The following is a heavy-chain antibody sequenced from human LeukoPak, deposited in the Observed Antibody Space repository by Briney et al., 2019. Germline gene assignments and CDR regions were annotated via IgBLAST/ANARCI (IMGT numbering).Heavy chain of an antibody. CDR1: GYSFTSYW. CDR2: IYPGDSDT. D-gene: IGHD6-13*01. J-gene: IGHJ6*03. CDR3: ARHRKTLVRGEDYYYYMDV. Sequence: GESLKISCKGSGYSFTSYWIGWVRQMPGKGLEWMGIIYPGDSDTRYSPSFQGQVTISADKSISTAYLQWSSLKASDTAMYYCARHRKTLVRGEDYYYYMDVWGKGTTVTVSS. V-gene: IGHV5-51*01.